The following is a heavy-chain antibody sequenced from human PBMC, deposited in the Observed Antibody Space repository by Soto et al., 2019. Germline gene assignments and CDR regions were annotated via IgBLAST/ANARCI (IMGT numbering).Heavy chain of an antibody. CDR1: GDSVSSNSAA. J-gene: IGHJ4*01. D-gene: IGHD1-26*01. V-gene: IGHV6-1*01. Sequence: SRTLSLTCAISGDSVSSNSAAWNWIRQSPSRCLEWLGRTYYRSKWYYEYAVSVRGRITINPDTSKNQYSLQLNSVTPEDTAVYFCARGEQYSGRIFDYWGQGTLVTVSS. CDR2: TYYRSKWYY. CDR3: ARGEQYSGRIFDY.